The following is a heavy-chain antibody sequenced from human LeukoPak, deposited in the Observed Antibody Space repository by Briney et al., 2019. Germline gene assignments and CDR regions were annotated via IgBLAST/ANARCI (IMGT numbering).Heavy chain of an antibody. Sequence: GASVKVSCKASGYAFTSYDINWVRQATGQGLEWMGWMNPNSGNTDHAQKFQGRVAMTRDTARSTVYMELSSLRYEDTAVYYCARGAWISSFDYWGQGTLVTVSS. CDR1: GYAFTSYD. CDR3: ARGAWISSFDY. V-gene: IGHV1-8*01. CDR2: MNPNSGNT. J-gene: IGHJ4*02. D-gene: IGHD6-6*01.